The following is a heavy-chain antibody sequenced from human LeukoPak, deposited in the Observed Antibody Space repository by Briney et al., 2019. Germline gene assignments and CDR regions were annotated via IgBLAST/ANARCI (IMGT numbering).Heavy chain of an antibody. CDR1: GDSISTSNSY. CDR2: IYHSGNT. Sequence: PSETLSLICTVSGDSISTSNSYWGWLRQPPGTGLEWIGSIYHSGNTYYNASLKSRVTISVDTSKNQFSLKLSSVTAADPAVYYCARTTEGYCRGRSCSSYYYYMDVWGKGTTVTVSS. J-gene: IGHJ6*03. D-gene: IGHD2-15*01. V-gene: IGHV4-39*07. CDR3: ARTTEGYCRGRSCSSYYYYMDV.